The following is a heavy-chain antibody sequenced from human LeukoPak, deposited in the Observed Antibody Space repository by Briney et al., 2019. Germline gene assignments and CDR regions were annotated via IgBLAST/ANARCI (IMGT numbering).Heavy chain of an antibody. CDR3: ARLTVVTPLHYCYMDV. J-gene: IGHJ6*03. V-gene: IGHV5-51*01. Sequence: GESLKISCKGSGYSFTSYWIGWVRQMPGKGLEWMGIIYPGDSDTRYSPSFQGQVTISADKSISTAYLQWSSLKASDTAMYYCARLTVVTPLHYCYMDVWGKGTTVTVSS. D-gene: IGHD4-23*01. CDR1: GYSFTSYW. CDR2: IYPGDSDT.